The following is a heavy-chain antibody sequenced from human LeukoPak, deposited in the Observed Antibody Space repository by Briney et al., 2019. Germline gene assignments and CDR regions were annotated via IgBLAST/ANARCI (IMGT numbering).Heavy chain of an antibody. J-gene: IGHJ4*02. CDR3: AKGPSGGYSTPFFDY. CDR1: GFTFSSYA. D-gene: IGHD4-23*01. Sequence: GGSLRLSCTASGFTFSSYAMSWVRQAPGKGLEWVSPISTSGGLTYYADSVKGRFTISRDNSKNTLHLQINSPRAEETAVYYCAKGPSGGYSTPFFDYWGQGTLVTVSS. V-gene: IGHV3-23*01. CDR2: ISTSGGLT.